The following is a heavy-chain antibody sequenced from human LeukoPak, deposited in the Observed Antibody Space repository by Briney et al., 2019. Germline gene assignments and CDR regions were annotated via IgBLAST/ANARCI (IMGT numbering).Heavy chain of an antibody. CDR1: IFIFIFYS. J-gene: IGHJ6*04. Sequence: GGSLRLSCGACIFIFIFYSMRWVRQAPGKGLEWVSGISGSGVSTYYADSVRGRFTISRDNSKKTLHLQMHSLRDEDRAVSYCACLWECVILPTLHVWGKGTTVTVSS. CDR3: ACLWECVILPTLHV. V-gene: IGHV3-23*01. D-gene: IGHD3-16*02. CDR2: ISGSGVST.